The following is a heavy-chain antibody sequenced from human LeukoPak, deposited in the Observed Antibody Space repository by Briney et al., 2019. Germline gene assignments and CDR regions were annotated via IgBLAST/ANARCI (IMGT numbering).Heavy chain of an antibody. CDR1: GFTFSSYA. Sequence: GRSLRLSCAASGFTFSSYAMNWVRQAPGKGPEWVSLIKGSGDSTYYADSVRGRFTISRDNSKNTLYLQMNSLRGEDTAVYYCAKGEVVPAAIYGMDVWGQGTTVTVS. D-gene: IGHD2-2*02. CDR2: IKGSGDST. CDR3: AKGEVVPAAIYGMDV. J-gene: IGHJ6*02. V-gene: IGHV3-23*01.